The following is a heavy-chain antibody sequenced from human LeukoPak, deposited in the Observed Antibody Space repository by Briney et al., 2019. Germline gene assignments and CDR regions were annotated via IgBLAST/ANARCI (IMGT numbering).Heavy chain of an antibody. CDR2: IYCSGST. J-gene: IGHJ4*02. Sequence: PSETLSLTCTVSGGSISSSSYYWGWIRQPPGKGLEWIGSIYCSGSTYYNPSLKSRVTISVDTSKNQFSLKLSSVTAADTAVYYCARSIDYDFWSGFFYLDYWGQGTLVTVSS. CDR3: ARSIDYDFWSGFFYLDY. D-gene: IGHD3-3*01. CDR1: GGSISSSSYY. V-gene: IGHV4-39*01.